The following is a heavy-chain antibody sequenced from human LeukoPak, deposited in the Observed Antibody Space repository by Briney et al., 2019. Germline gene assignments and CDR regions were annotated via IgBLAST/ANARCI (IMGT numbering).Heavy chain of an antibody. CDR3: ARGRPHGNDY. Sequence: GGSLRLSCAASGFTFSSYWMNWVRQAPGKGLVWVSRIASDGSSTTYADSVKGRFSISRDNVKNTLYLQMNSLRVEDTAVYYCARGRPHGNDYWGQGTLVTVSS. J-gene: IGHJ4*02. D-gene: IGHD4-23*01. CDR1: GFTFSSYW. CDR2: IASDGSST. V-gene: IGHV3-74*01.